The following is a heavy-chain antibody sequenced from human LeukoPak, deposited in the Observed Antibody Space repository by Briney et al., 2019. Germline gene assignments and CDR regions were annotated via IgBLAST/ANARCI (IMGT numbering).Heavy chain of an antibody. Sequence: SETLSLTCTVSGGSFSGYYWSWIRQPPGKGLEWIGEINHSGSTNYNPSLKSRVTISVDTSKNQFSLKLSSVTAADTAVYYCARRDYDSSGYYYWGQGTLVTVSS. CDR2: INHSGST. CDR3: ARRDYDSSGYYY. D-gene: IGHD3-22*01. V-gene: IGHV4-34*01. CDR1: GGSFSGYY. J-gene: IGHJ4*02.